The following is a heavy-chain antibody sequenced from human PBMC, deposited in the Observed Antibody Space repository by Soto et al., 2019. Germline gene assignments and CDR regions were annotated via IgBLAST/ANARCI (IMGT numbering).Heavy chain of an antibody. CDR2: INTDGSVA. CDR3: VRDMQFWRLDS. J-gene: IGHJ4*02. D-gene: IGHD3-3*02. V-gene: IGHV3-74*03. CDR1: GLTFRSYW. Sequence: EVPLVESGGGLVQPGEPLRLSCAASGLTFRSYWMHWVRQAPGRGLEWVSRINTDGSVAVYVDTVKGRFTISRDNAKNTLYLHMNSLRAEDTAVYYCVRDMQFWRLDSWGQGTLVTVSS.